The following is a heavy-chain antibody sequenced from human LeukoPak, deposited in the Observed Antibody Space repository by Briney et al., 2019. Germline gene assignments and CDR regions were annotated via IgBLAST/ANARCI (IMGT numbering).Heavy chain of an antibody. Sequence: PGGSLRLSCAASGFTFSGYGMHWVRQAPGKGLEWVAFVRYDSSNKYYADSVKGRFTVSRDNSKNTLYLQMNSLRAEDTAVYYCAKGAPPPKYYYDSSGYYYDYWGQGTLVTVSS. V-gene: IGHV3-30*02. CDR2: VRYDSSNK. D-gene: IGHD3-22*01. CDR3: AKGAPPPKYYYDSSGYYYDY. J-gene: IGHJ4*02. CDR1: GFTFSGYG.